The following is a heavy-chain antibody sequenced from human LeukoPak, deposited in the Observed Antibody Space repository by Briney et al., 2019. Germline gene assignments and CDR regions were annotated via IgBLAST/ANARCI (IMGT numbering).Heavy chain of an antibody. Sequence: SETLSLTCAVYGGSFSGYYWSWIRQPPGKGLEWIGEINHSGSTNYNPSLKSRVTISVDTSKNQFSLKLSSVTAADTAVYYCTRGTRQPLWGQGTLVTVSS. CDR3: TRGTRQPL. CDR1: GGSFSGYY. D-gene: IGHD6-13*01. J-gene: IGHJ4*02. CDR2: INHSGST. V-gene: IGHV4-34*01.